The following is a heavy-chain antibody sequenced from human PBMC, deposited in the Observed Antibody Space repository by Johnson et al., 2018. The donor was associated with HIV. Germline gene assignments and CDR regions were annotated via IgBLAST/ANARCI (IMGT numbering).Heavy chain of an antibody. CDR1: GFTFSSYA. V-gene: IGHV3-30-3*01. D-gene: IGHD3-10*01. CDR3: ARSGDGSGSTHDAFDI. Sequence: QVHLVESGGGVVQPGRSLRLSCAASGFTFSSYAMHWVRQAPGKGLEWVAVISYDGSNKYYADSVKGRFTIYRDNSKNTLYLQMNSLRAEDTAVYYCARSGDGSGSTHDAFDIWGQGTMVTVSS. J-gene: IGHJ3*02. CDR2: ISYDGSNK.